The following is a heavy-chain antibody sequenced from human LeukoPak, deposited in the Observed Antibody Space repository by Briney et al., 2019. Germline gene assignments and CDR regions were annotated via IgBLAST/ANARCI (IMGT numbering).Heavy chain of an antibody. CDR2: ITSTSSTI. D-gene: IGHD3-10*01. J-gene: IGHJ4*02. Sequence: GGSLRLSCAASRFTFSSYAMNWVRQAPGKGLEWVSYITSTSSTIYYADSVKGRFTISRDNAKNSLYLQMNSLRAEDTAVYYCASPQGYGSGSFDYWGQGTLVTVSS. V-gene: IGHV3-48*01. CDR1: RFTFSSYA. CDR3: ASPQGYGSGSFDY.